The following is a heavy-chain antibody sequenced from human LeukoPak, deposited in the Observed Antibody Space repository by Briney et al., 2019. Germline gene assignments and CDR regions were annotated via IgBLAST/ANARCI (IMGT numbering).Heavy chain of an antibody. CDR2: IHYTGNT. J-gene: IGHJ5*02. V-gene: IGHV4-39*01. CDR1: GGSINNADFY. CDR3: ARLPVARNWFDP. D-gene: IGHD6-19*01. Sequence: SETLSLTCTVSGGSINNADFYWDWIRQPPGKDLEWIGNIHYTGNTYYNPSLRSRATMYLDTSKNQFSLKLTSVNAADTAVYYCARLPVARNWFDPWGQGALVTVSS.